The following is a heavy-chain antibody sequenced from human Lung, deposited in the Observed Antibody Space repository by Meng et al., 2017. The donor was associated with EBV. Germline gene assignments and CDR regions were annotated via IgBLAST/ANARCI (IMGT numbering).Heavy chain of an antibody. CDR1: GGSISSGGYY. CDR2: IYYSGST. D-gene: IGHD5-18*01. V-gene: IGHV4-31*01. Sequence: QLQASGSGLVKPSQTLSLTCTVSGGSISSGGYYWSWIRQHPGKGLEWIGYIYYSGSTYYNPSLKSLVTISVDTSKNQFSLKLSSVTAADTAVYYCARAVDTGYFDYWGQGTLVTVSS. J-gene: IGHJ4*02. CDR3: ARAVDTGYFDY.